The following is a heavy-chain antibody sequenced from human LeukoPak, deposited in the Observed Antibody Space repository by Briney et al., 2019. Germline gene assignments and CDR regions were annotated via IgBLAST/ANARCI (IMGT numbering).Heavy chain of an antibody. CDR1: GGTFSSYA. CDR3: AREDILTGYINWLDP. D-gene: IGHD3-9*01. V-gene: IGHV1-69*04. J-gene: IGHJ5*02. CDR2: IIPIFGIA. Sequence: SVKVSCKASGGTFSSYAISWVRQAPGQGLEWMGRIIPIFGIANYAQKFQGRVTITADKSTSTAYMELSSLRSEDTAVYYCAREDILTGYINWLDPWGQGTLVTVSS.